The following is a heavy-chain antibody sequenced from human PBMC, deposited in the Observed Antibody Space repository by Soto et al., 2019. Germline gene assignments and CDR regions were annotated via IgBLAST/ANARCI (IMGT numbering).Heavy chain of an antibody. CDR1: ELNIRSLY. CDR3: AKEGTSGLYYFDY. J-gene: IGHJ4*02. D-gene: IGHD6-19*01. Sequence: HPSTASELNIRSLYSRWISQDTGKGLEWVSLIQSGGPTYYADSVKGWFTISRDNSRNTLYLQMNSLGAGDSAKYYCAKEGTSGLYYFDYWGPGTLVTVSS. CDR2: IQSGGPT. V-gene: IGHV3-53*01.